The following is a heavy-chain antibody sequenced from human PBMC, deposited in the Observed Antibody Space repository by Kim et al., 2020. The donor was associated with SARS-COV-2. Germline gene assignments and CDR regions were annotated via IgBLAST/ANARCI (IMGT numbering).Heavy chain of an antibody. CDR1: GFTFSSYG. CDR2: ISYDGSNK. V-gene: IGHV3-30*18. CDR3: AKGAETYYDFWSGYYKGRSVMSPLDYYYYYYMDV. Sequence: GGSLRLSCAASGFTFSSYGMHWVRQAPGKGLEWVAVISYDGSNKYYADSVKGRFTISRDNSKNTLYLQMNSLRAEDTAVYYCAKGAETYYDFWSGYYKGRSVMSPLDYYYYYYMDVWGKGTTVTVSS. J-gene: IGHJ6*03. D-gene: IGHD3-3*01.